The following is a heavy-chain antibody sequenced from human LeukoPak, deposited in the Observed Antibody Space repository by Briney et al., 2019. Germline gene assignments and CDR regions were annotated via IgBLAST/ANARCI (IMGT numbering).Heavy chain of an antibody. J-gene: IGHJ3*02. V-gene: IGHV3-74*01. D-gene: IGHD1-1*01. CDR2: INTDGSTT. Sequence: GGSLRLSCVASGFTFSRYWMHWVRQAPGKGLVWVSRINTDGSTTSYADSVKGRFTISRDNAKNTLYLQMNSLRAEDTAVYYCAKGGQARYNWIGGAFGIWGQGTMVTVSS. CDR3: AKGGQARYNWIGGAFGI. CDR1: GFTFSRYW.